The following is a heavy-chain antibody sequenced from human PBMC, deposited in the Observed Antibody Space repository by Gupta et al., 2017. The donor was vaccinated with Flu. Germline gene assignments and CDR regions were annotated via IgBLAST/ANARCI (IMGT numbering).Heavy chain of an antibody. CDR1: GDSVSSNSAA. Sequence: QVQLQQSGPGLVKPSQTLSLTCAISGDSVSSNSAAWNWIRQSPSRGLEWLGRTYYRSKWYNDYAVSVKSRITINPDTSKNQFSLQLNSVTPEDTAVYYCARGHCSGGSCYSGYYGMDVWGQGTTVTVSS. V-gene: IGHV6-1*01. D-gene: IGHD2-15*01. CDR2: TYYRSKWYN. J-gene: IGHJ6*02. CDR3: ARGHCSGGSCYSGYYGMDV.